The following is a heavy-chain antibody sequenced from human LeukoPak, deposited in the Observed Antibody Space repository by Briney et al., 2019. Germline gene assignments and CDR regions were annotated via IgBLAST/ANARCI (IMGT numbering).Heavy chain of an antibody. V-gene: IGHV7-4-1*02. Sequence: ASVRVSCKASGYTFTSYAMNWVRQAPGQGLEWMGWINTNTGNPTYAQGFTGRFVFSLDTSVSTAYLQFSSLKAKDTAVYYCAKQLTTVADHDAFDIWGQGTMVTVSS. CDR1: GYTFTSYA. D-gene: IGHD4-23*01. CDR3: AKQLTTVADHDAFDI. CDR2: INTNTGNP. J-gene: IGHJ3*02.